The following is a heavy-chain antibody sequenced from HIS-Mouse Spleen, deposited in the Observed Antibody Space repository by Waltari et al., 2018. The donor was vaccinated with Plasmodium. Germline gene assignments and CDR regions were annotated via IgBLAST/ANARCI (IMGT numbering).Heavy chain of an antibody. CDR3: ARDKLGMNAFDI. Sequence: EVQLVDTGVGLIQPGGSLRLSCAASGFTFRSHSIRWVRQAPGKGLEWVSVIYSVGSTYYADSVKGRLTSYRDNSKNTLYLKMNSLRAEDTAVYYWARDKLGMNAFDIWGQGTMVTVSS. V-gene: IGHV3-53*02. D-gene: IGHD7-27*01. J-gene: IGHJ3*02. CDR1: GFTFRSHS. CDR2: IYSVGST.